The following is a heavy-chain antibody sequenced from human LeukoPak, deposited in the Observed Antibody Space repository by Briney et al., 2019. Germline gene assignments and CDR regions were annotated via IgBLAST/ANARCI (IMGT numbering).Heavy chain of an antibody. CDR1: GGSISSNY. CDR3: ARDRGGYNWHFDL. CDR2: MYPSGST. Sequence: SETLSLTCTVSGGSISSNYWNWIRQPAGKGLEWIGRMYPSGSTNHNPSLNSRVTMSVDTSKNRFSLKLSSVTAADSAVYYCARDRGGYNWHFDLWGRGTLVTVSS. V-gene: IGHV4-4*07. J-gene: IGHJ2*01. D-gene: IGHD5-12*01.